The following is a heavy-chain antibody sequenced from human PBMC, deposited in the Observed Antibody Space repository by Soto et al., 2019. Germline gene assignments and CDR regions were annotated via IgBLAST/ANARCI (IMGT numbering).Heavy chain of an antibody. Sequence: GESLKISCKGSGYSFTSYLISWVRQMPVKGLEWMGRIDPSDSYTNYSPSFQGNVTISADKSISTAYLQWSSLKASDTAMYYCARRGFLEWLPISGYGMDVWGQGTTVTVSS. CDR2: IDPSDSYT. J-gene: IGHJ6*02. V-gene: IGHV5-10-1*01. CDR3: ARRGFLEWLPISGYGMDV. CDR1: GYSFTSYL. D-gene: IGHD3-3*01.